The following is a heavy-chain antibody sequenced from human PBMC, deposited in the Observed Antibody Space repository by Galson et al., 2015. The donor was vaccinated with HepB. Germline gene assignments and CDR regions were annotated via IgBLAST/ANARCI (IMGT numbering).Heavy chain of an antibody. CDR2: IIPIFGTA. CDR3: ASYPPRTPPRPWYYYSMDV. Sequence: SVKVSCKASGGTFSSYAISWVRQAPGQGLEWMGGIIPIFGTANYAQKFQGRVTITADESTSTAYMELSSLRSEDTAVYYCASYPPRTPPRPWYYYSMDVWGQGTTVTVSS. V-gene: IGHV1-69*13. D-gene: IGHD2-2*01. CDR1: GGTFSSYA. J-gene: IGHJ6*02.